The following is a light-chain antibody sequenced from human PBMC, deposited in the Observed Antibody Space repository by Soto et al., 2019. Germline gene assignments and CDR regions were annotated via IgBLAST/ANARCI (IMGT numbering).Light chain of an antibody. CDR3: QQSYSTPRT. CDR2: AAS. CDR1: QSISSY. Sequence: DIQMTQSPSSLSASVGDRVTSTCRASQSISSYLNWYQQKPGKAPKLLIYAASSLQSGVPSRFSGSVSGTDFTLTISSLQPEDFATYYCQQSYSTPRTFGQGTKVEIK. J-gene: IGKJ1*01. V-gene: IGKV1-39*01.